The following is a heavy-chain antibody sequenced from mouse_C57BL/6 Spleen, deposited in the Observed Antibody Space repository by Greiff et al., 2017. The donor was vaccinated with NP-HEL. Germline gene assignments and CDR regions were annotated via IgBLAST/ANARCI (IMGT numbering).Heavy chain of an antibody. CDR1: GYTFTSYW. CDR2: IDPSDSYT. D-gene: IGHD1-1*01. J-gene: IGHJ1*03. Sequence: QVQLQQPGAELVMPGASVKLSCKASGYTFTSYWMHWVKQRPGQGLEWIGEIDPSDSYTNYNQKFKGKSTLTVDKSSSTAYMQLSSLTSEDSAVDYCARGSTCWYFAVWGKGTTVTVSS. V-gene: IGHV1-69*01. CDR3: ARGSTCWYFAV.